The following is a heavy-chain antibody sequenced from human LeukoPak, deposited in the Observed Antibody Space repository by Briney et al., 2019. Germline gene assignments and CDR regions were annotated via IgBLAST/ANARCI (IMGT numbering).Heavy chain of an antibody. Sequence: GGSLRLSCAASGFTFSTYAMIWVRQAPGKGLEWVSAISGSGEDTYYADSVRGRFTISRDNSENSLSLQMNRLRAEDTAVYHCARLSGTSGTSSRVLHYWGQGTLSPSP. J-gene: IGHJ4*02. CDR3: ARLSGTSGTSSRVLHY. D-gene: IGHD1-1*01. V-gene: IGHV3-23*01. CDR2: ISGSGEDT. CDR1: GFTFSTYA.